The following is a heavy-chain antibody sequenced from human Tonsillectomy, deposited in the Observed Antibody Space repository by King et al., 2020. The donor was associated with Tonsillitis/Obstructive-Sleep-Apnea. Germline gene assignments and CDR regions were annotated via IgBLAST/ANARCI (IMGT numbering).Heavy chain of an antibody. V-gene: IGHV3-15*01. D-gene: IGHD3-3*01. J-gene: IGHJ6*03. Sequence: QLVQSGGGLVKPGGSLRLSCAASGFIFSNAWMSWVRQVPGKGLEWVGRIKSYTNAGTTDYAAPVKGRFTISRDDSKNTLYLQMNRLKTEDTAVYYCTAIITSFGTFPYYYYMDVWGRGTTVTVSS. CDR2: IKSYTNAGTT. CDR1: GFIFSNAW. CDR3: TAIITSFGTFPYYYYMDV.